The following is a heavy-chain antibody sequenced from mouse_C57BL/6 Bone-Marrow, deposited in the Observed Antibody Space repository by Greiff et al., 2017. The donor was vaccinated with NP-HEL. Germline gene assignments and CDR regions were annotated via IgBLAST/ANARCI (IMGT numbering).Heavy chain of an antibody. Sequence: VQLQQSGPELVKPGASVTLSCTASGFSFPGYYMNWVQQSPDKSLEWIGEINPSTGGTTSNQKFKAKATLTVDKSSSTAYMQLTSLTSEDSAVYDCAREGSYRDYFDYWGQGTTLTVSS. D-gene: IGHD2-12*01. CDR3: AREGSYRDYFDY. V-gene: IGHV1-42*01. CDR2: INPSTGGT. J-gene: IGHJ2*01. CDR1: GFSFPGYY.